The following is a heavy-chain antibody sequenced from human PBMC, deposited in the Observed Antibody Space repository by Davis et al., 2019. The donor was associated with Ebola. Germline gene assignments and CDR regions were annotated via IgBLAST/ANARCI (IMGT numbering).Heavy chain of an antibody. Sequence: SLKLSCAASGFTVSSNYMGWVRQAPGEGLEWVSGISGSGATTYYADSVKGRFTISRDNSKNTQYLQMNSLRADDTPLYYCAKGGARYFYHYNGMDVWGQGTTVTVSS. J-gene: IGHJ6*02. V-gene: IGHV3-23*01. D-gene: IGHD2/OR15-2a*01. CDR1: GFTVSSNY. CDR2: ISGSGATT. CDR3: AKGGARYFYHYNGMDV.